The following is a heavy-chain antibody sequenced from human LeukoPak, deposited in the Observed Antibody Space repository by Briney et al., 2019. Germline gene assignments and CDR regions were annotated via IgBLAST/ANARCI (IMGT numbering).Heavy chain of an antibody. J-gene: IGHJ4*02. D-gene: IGHD3/OR15-3a*01. V-gene: IGHV3-30*04. Sequence: PGGSLRLSCAASGFTFSSYSMHWVRQAPGKGLEWLTLISYHGSNKDYTDSVKGRFTISRDNSKNTVFLQMNSLRTGDTAIYFCARSPERLGQGYLDSWGQGTLVTVSS. CDR2: ISYHGSNK. CDR1: GFTFSSYS. CDR3: ARSPERLGQGYLDS.